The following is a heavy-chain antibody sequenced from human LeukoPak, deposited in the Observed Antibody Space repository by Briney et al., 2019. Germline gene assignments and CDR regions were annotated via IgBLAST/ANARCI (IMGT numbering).Heavy chain of an antibody. V-gene: IGHV1-18*04. D-gene: IGHD3-3*01. CDR2: ISAYNGNT. J-gene: IGHJ4*02. Sequence: ASVKVSCKASGYTFTGYYMHWVRQAPGQGLEWMGWISAYNGNTNYAQKLQGRVTMTTDTSTSTAYMELRSLRSDDTAVYYCARAEPLEWLLNFDYWGQGTLVTVSS. CDR1: GYTFTGYY. CDR3: ARAEPLEWLLNFDY.